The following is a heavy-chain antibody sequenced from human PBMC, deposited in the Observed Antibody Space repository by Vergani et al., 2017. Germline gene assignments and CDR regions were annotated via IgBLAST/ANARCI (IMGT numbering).Heavy chain of an antibody. J-gene: IGHJ4*02. V-gene: IGHV4-39*01. Sequence: QLHLQESGPGLVKPSETLSLTCTVSGGSITSSSSYWGWIRQPPGKGLARIGNIYHSGGAYYNPSLKGRVTISVDTSKNQSSLEVTSVTAADTAIYFCARTESFILRYFHWALWGQGTLVTVSS. CDR2: IYHSGGA. CDR3: ARTESFILRYFHWAL. D-gene: IGHD3-9*01. CDR1: GGSITSSSSY.